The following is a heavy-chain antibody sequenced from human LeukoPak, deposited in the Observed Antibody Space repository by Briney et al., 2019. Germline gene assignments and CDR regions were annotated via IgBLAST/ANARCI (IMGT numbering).Heavy chain of an antibody. CDR1: GYTFTSYA. J-gene: IGHJ4*02. CDR3: ARVWDIYGPFDY. D-gene: IGHD3-3*02. V-gene: IGHV1-46*01. Sequence: ASVKVSCKASGYTFTSYAMHWVRQAPGQGLEWMGILNPTTGSATYAQNVQGRVAMTSDTSTSTVYMEMSSLTSEDTAVYYCARVWDIYGPFDYWGQGTLVTVSS. CDR2: LNPTTGSA.